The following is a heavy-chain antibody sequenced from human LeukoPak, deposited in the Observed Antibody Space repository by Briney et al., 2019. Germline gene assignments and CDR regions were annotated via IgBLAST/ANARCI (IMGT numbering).Heavy chain of an antibody. V-gene: IGHV4-31*03. J-gene: IGHJ6*02. CDR1: GGSFSSGGYY. Sequence: SETLSLTCTVSGGSFSSGGYYWSWIRQHPEKGLEWIGYIYYSGSTKYNPSLKGRVTISVDTSKNQFSLKLSSVTAADTAVYYCASLLGSGLYYYYGMDVWGQGTTVTVSS. D-gene: IGHD3-10*01. CDR3: ASLLGSGLYYYYGMDV. CDR2: IYYSGST.